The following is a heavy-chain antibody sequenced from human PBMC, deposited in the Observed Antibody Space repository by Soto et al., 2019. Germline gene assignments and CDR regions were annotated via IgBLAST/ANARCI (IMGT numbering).Heavy chain of an antibody. J-gene: IGHJ4*02. V-gene: IGHV3-30*18. D-gene: IGHD5-12*01. CDR2: ISYDGSNK. CDR3: AKVPTDGYDSGQAVGQLVWYFDY. Sequence: GESLKISCAASGFTFSSYGMHWVRQAPGKGLEWVAVISYDGSNKYYADSVKGRFTISRDNSKNTLYLQMNSLRAEDTAVYYCAKVPTDGYDSGQAVGQLVWYFDYWGQGTLVTVSS. CDR1: GFTFSSYG.